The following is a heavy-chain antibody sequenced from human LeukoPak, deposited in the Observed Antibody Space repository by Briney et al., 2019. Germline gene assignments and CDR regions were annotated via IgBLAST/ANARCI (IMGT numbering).Heavy chain of an antibody. D-gene: IGHD3-22*01. J-gene: IGHJ4*02. CDR1: GFTFSGSD. CDR3: VRDSGEIPNTYYYDSSGYLHY. Sequence: GGSLKLSCAASGFTFSGSDMHWVRQAPGKGLEWAAVIWYDGSNKYYADSVRGRFTISRDNSKNTLYLQMNNLRAEDTAVYFCVRDSGEIPNTYYYDSSGYLHYWGPGTLVTVSS. V-gene: IGHV3-33*08. CDR2: IWYDGSNK.